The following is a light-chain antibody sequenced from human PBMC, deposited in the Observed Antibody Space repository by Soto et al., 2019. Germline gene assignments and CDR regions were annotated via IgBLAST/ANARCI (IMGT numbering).Light chain of an antibody. Sequence: DFQMTQSPSSLSASVGDRVTITCRASQDISDHLAWYQHKPGKVPELLIYGASTLQSGVPSRFSGGGSGTDFTLTISSLQREDVATYYCQKYDRTPRTFGQGTKVELK. CDR3: QKYDRTPRT. J-gene: IGKJ1*01. CDR2: GAS. CDR1: QDISDH. V-gene: IGKV1-27*01.